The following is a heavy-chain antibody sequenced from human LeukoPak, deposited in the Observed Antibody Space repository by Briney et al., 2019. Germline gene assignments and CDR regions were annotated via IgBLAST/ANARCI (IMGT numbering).Heavy chain of an antibody. D-gene: IGHD2-21*01. V-gene: IGHV3-48*03. CDR3: ASAGILVYDAFDI. CDR2: ISSSGSTI. J-gene: IGHJ3*02. CDR1: GFTFSSYE. Sequence: GGSLRLSCAASGFTFSSYEMNWVRQAPGKGLEWVSYISSSGSTIYYADSVKGRFTISRDNAKNSLYLQMNSLRAEDTAVYYCASAGILVYDAFDIWGQGTMVTVSS.